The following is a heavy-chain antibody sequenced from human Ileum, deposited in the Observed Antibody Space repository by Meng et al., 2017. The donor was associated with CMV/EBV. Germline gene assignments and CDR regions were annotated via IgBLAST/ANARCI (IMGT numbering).Heavy chain of an antibody. CDR3: ARDSAWLIDQ. CDR2: IYTSGST. J-gene: IGHJ4*02. Sequence: QVELQESGPGLWKPSQPLSLPCTVSGGSLGGGYYWNWIRQPAGKGLEWIGRIYTSGSTNYNPSLKSRFTISVDTSKNQFSLNLTSVTAADTAVYYCARDSAWLIDQWGQGTLVTVSS. V-gene: IGHV4-61*02. D-gene: IGHD6-19*01. CDR1: GGSLGGGYY.